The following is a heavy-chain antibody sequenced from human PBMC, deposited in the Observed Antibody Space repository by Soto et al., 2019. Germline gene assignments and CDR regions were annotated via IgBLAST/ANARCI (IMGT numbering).Heavy chain of an antibody. V-gene: IGHV3-13*01. Sequence: EVQLVESGGGLVQPGGSLRLSCAASGFTFSSYDMHWVRQATGKGLEWVSAIGTAGDTYYPGSVKGRFTISRENAKNSLYLQMNSLRAEDTAVYYCARAGGCSGGSCYPNDAFDIWDQGTMVTVSS. D-gene: IGHD2-15*01. CDR2: IGTAGDT. CDR1: GFTFSSYD. J-gene: IGHJ3*02. CDR3: ARAGGCSGGSCYPNDAFDI.